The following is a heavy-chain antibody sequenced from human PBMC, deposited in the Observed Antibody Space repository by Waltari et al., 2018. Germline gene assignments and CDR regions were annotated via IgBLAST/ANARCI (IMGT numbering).Heavy chain of an antibody. Sequence: QVHLQVSGPGLVTPSETLSLTCAVSDYSISSGFYWGWIRQPPGKGLEWICSINHSGSTFYNPSLKSRVTISVDTALNHFSLKLNSVTATDTAVYYCARQGGYINVWWEDYWYFDHWGRGTLVTVSS. CDR1: DYSISSGFY. CDR2: INHSGST. CDR3: ARQGGYINVWWEDYWYFDH. J-gene: IGHJ2*01. D-gene: IGHD1-26*01. V-gene: IGHV4-38-2*01.